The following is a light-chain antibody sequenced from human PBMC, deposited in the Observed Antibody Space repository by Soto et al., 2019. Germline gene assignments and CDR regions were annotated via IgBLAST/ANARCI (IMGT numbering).Light chain of an antibody. Sequence: QSALTQPPSVSGSHGQSVTISCTGTSSDVGGCDYVSWYQQRPGKAPKLLIYDVTKRPSGVPDRFSGSKSGNTASLTISGRQAEDEADFFCCSYGGSFPYVFGTGTQLTVL. CDR3: CSYGGSFPYV. CDR2: DVT. J-gene: IGLJ1*01. V-gene: IGLV2-11*01. CDR1: SSDVGGCDY.